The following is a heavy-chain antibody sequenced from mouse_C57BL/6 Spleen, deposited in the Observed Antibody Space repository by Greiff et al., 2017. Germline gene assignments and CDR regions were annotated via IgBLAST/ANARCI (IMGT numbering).Heavy chain of an antibody. D-gene: IGHD1-1*01. V-gene: IGHV1-52*01. CDR3: ARNPHYYGSSWGYFDV. CDR1: GYTFTSYW. CDR2: IDPSDSET. J-gene: IGHJ1*03. Sequence: QVQLQQPGAELVRPGSSVKLSCKASGYTFTSYWMHWVKQRPIQGLEWIGNIDPSDSETHYNQKFKDKATLTVDKSSSTAYMQLSSLTSEDSAVYYCARNPHYYGSSWGYFDVWGTGTTVTVSA.